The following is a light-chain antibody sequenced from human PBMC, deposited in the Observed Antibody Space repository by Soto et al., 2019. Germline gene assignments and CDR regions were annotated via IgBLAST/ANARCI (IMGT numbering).Light chain of an antibody. Sequence: QSALTQPASVSGSPGQSLTISCTGTSSDVGGYNYFSWYQHHPGKAPKLMIYDVNNRPSGGSNRFFGSKSGNTASLTISGLQAEDEADYYCSSYSSSSLYVFGTATKLTVL. V-gene: IGLV2-14*03. CDR2: DVN. CDR1: SSDVGGYNY. CDR3: SSYSSSSLYV. J-gene: IGLJ1*01.